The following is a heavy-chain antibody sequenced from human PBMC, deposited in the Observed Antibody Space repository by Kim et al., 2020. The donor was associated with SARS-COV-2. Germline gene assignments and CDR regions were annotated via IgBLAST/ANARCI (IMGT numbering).Heavy chain of an antibody. J-gene: IGHJ4*02. V-gene: IGHV3-30*07. Sequence: KGPFPISRDNSKNTLYLQMNSLRAEDTAVYYCASSLNGYCSSTSCYQFDYWGQGTLVTVSS. D-gene: IGHD2-2*03. CDR3: ASSLNGYCSSTSCYQFDY.